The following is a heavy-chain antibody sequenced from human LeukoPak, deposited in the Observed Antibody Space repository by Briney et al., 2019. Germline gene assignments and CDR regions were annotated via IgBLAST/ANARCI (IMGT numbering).Heavy chain of an antibody. CDR3: ARDRSPPDYYYYYMDV. CDR1: GCTFSDYY. Sequence: NPAETLSLSCVASGCTFSDYYMSWIRQAPGKGLEWVSYIYSSGSTIYYADSVKGRFTISRDNAKNSLYLQMNSLRAEDTAVYYCARDRSPPDYYYYYMDVWGKGTTVTVSS. J-gene: IGHJ6*03. V-gene: IGHV3-11*01. CDR2: IYSSGSTI.